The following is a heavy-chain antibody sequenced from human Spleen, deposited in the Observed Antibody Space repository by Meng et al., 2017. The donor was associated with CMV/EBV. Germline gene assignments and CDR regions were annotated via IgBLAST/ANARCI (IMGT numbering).Heavy chain of an antibody. CDR1: GGSITSDNW. J-gene: IGHJ5*01. Sequence: SETLSLTCAVSGGSITSDNWWSWVRQSPGKGLEWIGEVYHTGSANSNPSLKSRVTMSIDKSKNQFSLRLRSVTAADTAMYYCARASVVWSGYSCWFDSWGQGTLVTVSS. CDR2: VYHTGSA. V-gene: IGHV4-4*02. CDR3: ARASVVWSGYSCWFDS. D-gene: IGHD3-3*01.